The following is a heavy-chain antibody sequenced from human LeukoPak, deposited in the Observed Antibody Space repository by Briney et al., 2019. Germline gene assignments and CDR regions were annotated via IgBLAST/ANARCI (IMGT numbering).Heavy chain of an antibody. Sequence: SETLSLTCAVCGGSFSGYFWSWIRQPPGKGLEWIGEISHSGSTNYNPSLKSRVTMSVDTSKNQFSLKLSSVTAADTAVYYCAREVRPEELHWYYDLWGRGALVTVSS. CDR3: AREVRPEELHWYYDL. J-gene: IGHJ2*01. V-gene: IGHV4-34*01. CDR2: ISHSGST. D-gene: IGHD1-7*01. CDR1: GGSFSGYF.